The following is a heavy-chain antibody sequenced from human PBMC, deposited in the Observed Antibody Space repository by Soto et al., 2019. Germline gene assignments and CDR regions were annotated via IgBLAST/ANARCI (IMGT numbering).Heavy chain of an antibody. CDR3: ASLREYSGYDSDRNLDY. CDR2: IIPILGIA. V-gene: IGHV1-69*02. Sequence: SVKVSCKASGGTFSSYTISWVRQAPGQGLEWMGRIIPILGIANYAQKFQGRVTITADKSTSTAYMELSSLRSEDTAVYYCASLREYSGYDSDRNLDYWGQGTLVTVSS. J-gene: IGHJ4*02. CDR1: GGTFSSYT. D-gene: IGHD5-12*01.